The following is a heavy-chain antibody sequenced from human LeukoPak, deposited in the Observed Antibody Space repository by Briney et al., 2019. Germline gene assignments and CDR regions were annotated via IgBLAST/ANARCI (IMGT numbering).Heavy chain of an antibody. Sequence: GGSLRLSCAASGFTFSSYAMSWVRQAPGKGLEWVSAISGSGGSTYYADPVKGRFTISRDNSKNTLYLQMNSLRAEDTAVYYCAEDQAAVAAYYFDYWGQGTLVTVSS. D-gene: IGHD6-19*01. CDR1: GFTFSSYA. V-gene: IGHV3-23*01. CDR2: ISGSGGST. CDR3: AEDQAAVAAYYFDY. J-gene: IGHJ4*02.